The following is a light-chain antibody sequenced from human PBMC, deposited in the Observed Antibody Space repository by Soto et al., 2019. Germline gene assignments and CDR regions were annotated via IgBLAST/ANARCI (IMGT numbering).Light chain of an antibody. CDR2: GAS. CDR3: QQYNNWPRSIT. CDR1: QSVSSN. J-gene: IGKJ5*01. Sequence: ELVMTQSPATLSVSPGERATLSCRASQSVSSNLAWSRQQPGRAPRLLXYGASTRATGIPARFSCSGSGTEFTLTISSLQSEDFAVSYCQQYNNWPRSITVGQGTRLEI. V-gene: IGKV3-15*01.